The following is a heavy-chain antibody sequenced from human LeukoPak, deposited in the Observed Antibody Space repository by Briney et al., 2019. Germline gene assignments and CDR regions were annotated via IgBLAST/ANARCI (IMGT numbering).Heavy chain of an antibody. CDR3: AKAIMRGSGSYYNAHYYYGMDV. CDR1: GFTFDDYA. D-gene: IGHD3-10*01. CDR2: ISWNSGSI. V-gene: IGHV3-9*01. J-gene: IGHJ6*02. Sequence: GRSLRLSCAASGFTFDDYAMHWVRQAPGKGLEWVSGISWNSGSIGYADSVKGRFTISRDNAKNSLYLQMNSLRAEDTALYYCAKAIMRGSGSYYNAHYYYGMDVWGQGTTVTVSS.